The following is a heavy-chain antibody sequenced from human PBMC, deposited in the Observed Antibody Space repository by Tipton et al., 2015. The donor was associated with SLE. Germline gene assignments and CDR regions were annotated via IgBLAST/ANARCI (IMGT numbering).Heavy chain of an antibody. Sequence: TLSLTCAVYGGSFSDYFWSWVRQPPGKGLEWIGEINHSGSTNYNPSLKSRVTMSVDTSKNQFSLNLSSVTAADTAVYYCARVLSAMDVWDKGTTVTVSS. CDR2: INHSGST. CDR3: ARVLSAMDV. V-gene: IGHV4-34*01. J-gene: IGHJ6*03. CDR1: GGSFSDYF.